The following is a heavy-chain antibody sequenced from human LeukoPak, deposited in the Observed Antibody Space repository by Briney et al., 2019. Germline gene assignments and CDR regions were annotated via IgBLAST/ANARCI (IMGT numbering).Heavy chain of an antibody. D-gene: IGHD2/OR15-2a*01. Sequence: GGSLRLSCAASGFTFSSYAMSWVRQAPGKGLEWVAGINGSGGSTHYADSVKGRFSISRDNSKNKLYLQMNSLRAEDTAVYYCAKETIGRGYYYYFDYWGQGTLVTVSS. CDR1: GFTFSSYA. CDR2: INGSGGST. V-gene: IGHV3-23*01. CDR3: AKETIGRGYYYYFDY. J-gene: IGHJ4*02.